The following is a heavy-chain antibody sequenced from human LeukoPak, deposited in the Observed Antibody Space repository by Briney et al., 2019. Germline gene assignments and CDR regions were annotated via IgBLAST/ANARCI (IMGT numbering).Heavy chain of an antibody. D-gene: IGHD3-10*01. J-gene: IGHJ4*02. CDR2: IYHSGST. Sequence: SETLSLTCAVSGYPISSGYYWGWIRQPPGKGLEWIGSIYHSGSTYYNPSLKSRVTISVDTSKNQFSLKLSSVTAADTAVYYCARVDLYGGFYFDYWGQGTLVTVSS. CDR1: GYPISSGYY. CDR3: ARVDLYGGFYFDY. V-gene: IGHV4-38-2*01.